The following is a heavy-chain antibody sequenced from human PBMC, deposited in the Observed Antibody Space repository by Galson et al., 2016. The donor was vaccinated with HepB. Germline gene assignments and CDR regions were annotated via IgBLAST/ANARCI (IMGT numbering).Heavy chain of an antibody. V-gene: IGHV4-4*02. CDR1: GGSISSCNW. CDR3: ARNFYDCSGYYPNRYRVFDP. D-gene: IGHD3-22*01. CDR2: IYHSGST. Sequence: SETLSLTCAVSGGSISSCNWWSWVRQPPGKGLEWIGEIYHSGSTNYNPSLKSRVTISVDKSKNQFSLNLSSVTAADTAVYFCARNFYDCSGYYPNRYRVFDPWGQGTLVTVSS. J-gene: IGHJ5*02.